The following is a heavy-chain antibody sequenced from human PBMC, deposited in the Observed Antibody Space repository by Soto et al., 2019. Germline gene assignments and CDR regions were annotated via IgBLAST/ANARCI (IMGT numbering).Heavy chain of an antibody. D-gene: IGHD6-25*01. CDR2: ISAYNGNT. V-gene: IGHV1-18*01. CDR1: GYTFPSCG. CDR3: ARDWKSAIAAGLDY. J-gene: IGHJ4*02. Sequence: ASVKVSCKASGYTFPSCGISWVRQAPGQGLEWMGWISAYNGNTNYAQKVQGRVTMTTDTSTNTAYMELRSLRSDDTAVYYCARDWKSAIAAGLDYWGQGTLVTVSS.